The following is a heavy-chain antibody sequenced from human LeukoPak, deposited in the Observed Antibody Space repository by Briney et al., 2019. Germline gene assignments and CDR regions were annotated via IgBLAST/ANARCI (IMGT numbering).Heavy chain of an antibody. J-gene: IGHJ5*02. CDR1: GVSISSYY. Sequence: SETLSLTCTVSGVSISSYYWSWIRQPPGKGLEWIGYIYYSGSTNYNPSLKSRVTISVDTSKNQFSLKLSSVTAADTAVYYCARTIAGGSYRYPYWFDPWGQGTLVTVSS. CDR3: ARTIAGGSYRYPYWFDP. CDR2: IYYSGST. D-gene: IGHD3-16*02. V-gene: IGHV4-59*01.